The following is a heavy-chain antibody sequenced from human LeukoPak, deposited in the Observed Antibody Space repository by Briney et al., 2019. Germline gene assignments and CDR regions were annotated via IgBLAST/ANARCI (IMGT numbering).Heavy chain of an antibody. Sequence: SETLSLTCAAYGGSFSGYYWSWIRQPPGKGLEWIGEINNSGSTNYNPSLKSRVTISVDTSKNQFSLKLSSMTAADTAVYYCARGTRIVVVPAAKFNWFDPWGQATLVIVSS. D-gene: IGHD2-2*01. CDR1: GGSFSGYY. V-gene: IGHV4-34*01. CDR3: ARGTRIVVVPAAKFNWFDP. CDR2: INNSGST. J-gene: IGHJ5*02.